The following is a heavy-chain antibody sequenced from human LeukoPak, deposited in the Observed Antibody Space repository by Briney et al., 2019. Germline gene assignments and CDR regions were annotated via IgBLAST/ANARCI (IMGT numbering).Heavy chain of an antibody. J-gene: IGHJ6*03. V-gene: IGHV4-4*07. CDR3: ARVTVTPRDYYYMDV. Sequence: SETLSLTCTVSGGSISSYYWSWIRQPAGKGLEWIGRIYTSGSTNYNPSLKSRVTMSVDTSKNQFSLKLSSVTAADTAVYYCARVTVTPRDYYYMDVWGKGTTVTVSS. CDR2: IYTSGST. CDR1: GGSISSYY. D-gene: IGHD4-11*01.